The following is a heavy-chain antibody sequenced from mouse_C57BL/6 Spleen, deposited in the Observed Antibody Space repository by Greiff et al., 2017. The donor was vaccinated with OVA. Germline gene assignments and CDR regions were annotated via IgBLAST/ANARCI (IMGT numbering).Heavy chain of an antibody. CDR3: ARGPAGSYFDY. Sequence: VQLQQSGAELVKPGASVKISCKASGYAFSSYWMNWVKQRPGKGLEWIGQIYPGDGDTNYNGKFKGKATLTADKSSSTAYMQLSSLTSEDSAVDFCARGPAGSYFDYWGQGTTLTVSS. V-gene: IGHV1-80*01. CDR1: GYAFSSYW. CDR2: IYPGDGDT. D-gene: IGHD1-2*01. J-gene: IGHJ2*01.